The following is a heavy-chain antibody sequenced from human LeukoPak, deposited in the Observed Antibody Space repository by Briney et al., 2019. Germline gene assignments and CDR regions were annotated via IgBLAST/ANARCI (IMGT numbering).Heavy chain of an antibody. V-gene: IGHV1-69*13. Sequence: ASVKVSCKASGYTFTNYYMHWVRQAPGQGLEWMGGIIPIFGTANYAQKFQGRVTITADESTSTAYMELSSLRSEDTAVYYCARDRKDTAMGPDYYYGMDVWGQGTTVTVSS. CDR1: GYTFTNYY. CDR3: ARDRKDTAMGPDYYYGMDV. J-gene: IGHJ6*02. CDR2: IIPIFGTA. D-gene: IGHD5-18*01.